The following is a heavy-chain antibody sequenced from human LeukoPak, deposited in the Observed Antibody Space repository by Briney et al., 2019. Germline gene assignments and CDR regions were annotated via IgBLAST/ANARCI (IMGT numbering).Heavy chain of an antibody. Sequence: PSETLSLTCTVSGDSLNSGSYYWTWIRQTAGKGLEWIGRIYYSGNTNYNPSLRSRVTISVDTSENQFSLNVHTLTAADTAVYFCARGVVTQRYYMDVWGRGTTVIVSS. V-gene: IGHV4-61*02. D-gene: IGHD3-22*01. CDR1: GDSLNSGSYY. CDR2: IYYSGNT. J-gene: IGHJ6*03. CDR3: ARGVVTQRYYMDV.